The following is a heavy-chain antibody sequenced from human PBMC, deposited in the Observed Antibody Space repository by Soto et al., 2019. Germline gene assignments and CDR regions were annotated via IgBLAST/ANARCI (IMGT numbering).Heavy chain of an antibody. J-gene: IGHJ4*02. V-gene: IGHV3-23*01. CDR2: ISDSGDET. Sequence: EVQLLESGGGLVQPGGSLRLSCAASGFIFSNQAMCWVRQGHGKGLEWVSCISDSGDETFFLDSVKGRFAISRDNSENTLFLQMSSLRAEDTAIYYSARRGTYRWGHFDYWGQGTQVTVSS. CDR3: ARRGTYRWGHFDY. D-gene: IGHD3-16*02. CDR1: GFIFSNQA.